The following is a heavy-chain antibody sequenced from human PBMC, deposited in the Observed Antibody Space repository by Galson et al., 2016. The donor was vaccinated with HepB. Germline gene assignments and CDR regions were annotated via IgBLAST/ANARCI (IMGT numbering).Heavy chain of an antibody. D-gene: IGHD3-3*01. Sequence: SLRLSCAASGFTCTYYEMNWVHQAPGKGLEWVSYISGSGNNKYYADSVRGRFTVSRHNARNSVYLLMHSLRAEDTAIYYCARDIRSDLRSVLRPMAGLVVFYGLDIWGQGTTVTVSS. CDR2: ISGSGNNK. J-gene: IGHJ6*02. CDR1: GFTCTYYE. V-gene: IGHV3-48*03. CDR3: ARDIRSDLRSVLRPMAGLVVFYGLDI.